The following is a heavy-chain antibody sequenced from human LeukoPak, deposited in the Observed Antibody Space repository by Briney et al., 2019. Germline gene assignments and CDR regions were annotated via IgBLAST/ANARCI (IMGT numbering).Heavy chain of an antibody. D-gene: IGHD6-6*01. CDR2: IYYSGST. J-gene: IGHJ4*02. CDR1: GGSISSYY. Sequence: PSETLSLTCTVSGGSISSYYWSWIRQPPGKGLEWIGYIYYSGSTNYNPSLKSRVTISVDTSKNQFYLKLSSVTAADTAMYYCASGRFGYSSSSDYWGQGTLVTVSS. V-gene: IGHV4-59*01. CDR3: ASGRFGYSSSSDY.